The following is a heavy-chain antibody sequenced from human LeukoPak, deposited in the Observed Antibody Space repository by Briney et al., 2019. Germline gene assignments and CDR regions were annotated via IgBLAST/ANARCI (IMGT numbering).Heavy chain of an antibody. V-gene: IGHV1-69*05. CDR1: GCTFSSYA. J-gene: IGHJ6*03. Sequence: ASVKVSCKASGCTFSSYAISWVRQAPGQGLEWMGRIIPIFGTANYSQKFQGRGTITTYESTGTPYMELSTLRSEDTAVYYCARDGIAGKDYYYSTDVWGKGTTVTVSS. CDR2: IIPIFGTA. CDR3: ARDGIAGKDYYYSTDV. D-gene: IGHD6-13*01.